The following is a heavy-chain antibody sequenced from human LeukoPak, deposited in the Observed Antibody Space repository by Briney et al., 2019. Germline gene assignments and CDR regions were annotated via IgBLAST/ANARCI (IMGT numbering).Heavy chain of an antibody. CDR2: ISSSSTI. D-gene: IGHD6-13*01. CDR1: GFTFSSYS. V-gene: IGHV3-48*01. J-gene: IGHJ4*02. CDR3: ARDSSSWYRH. Sequence: PGGSLRLSCAASGFTFSSYSMNWVRQAPGKGLEWVSYISSSSTIYYADSVKGRFTISRDNAKNSLYLQMNSLRAEDTAVYYCARDSSSWYRHWGQGTLVTVSS.